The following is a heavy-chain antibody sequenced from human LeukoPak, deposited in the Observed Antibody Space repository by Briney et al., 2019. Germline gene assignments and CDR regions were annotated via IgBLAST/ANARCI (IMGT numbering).Heavy chain of an antibody. J-gene: IGHJ4*02. CDR3: ARHDCSGGSCYFDY. CDR1: GGSISSYY. Sequence: SETLSLTCTVSGGSISSYYWSWIRQPPGKGLEWIGYIYYSGSTNYNPSLKSRVTISVDTSKNQFSLKLSSVTAADTAVYYCARHDCSGGSCYFDYWGQGTLVTVSS. CDR2: IYYSGST. D-gene: IGHD2-15*01. V-gene: IGHV4-59*08.